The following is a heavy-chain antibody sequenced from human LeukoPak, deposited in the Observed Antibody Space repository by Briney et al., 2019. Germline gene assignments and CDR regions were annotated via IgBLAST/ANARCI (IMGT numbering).Heavy chain of an antibody. J-gene: IGHJ4*02. Sequence: SETLSLTCSVSGGSISSYYWSWIRQPPGKGLEWIGYIYYGGSTHYNPSLESRVTISIDTSKKQLSLRLTSVTAADTAVYYCARDEPYYYDSSGYYYFDYWGQGTLVTVSS. CDR3: ARDEPYYYDSSGYYYFDY. CDR1: GGSISSYY. CDR2: IYYGGST. V-gene: IGHV4-59*01. D-gene: IGHD3-22*01.